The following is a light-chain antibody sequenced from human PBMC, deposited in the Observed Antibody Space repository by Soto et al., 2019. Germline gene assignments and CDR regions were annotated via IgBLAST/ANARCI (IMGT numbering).Light chain of an antibody. V-gene: IGKV3-20*01. CDR3: QQYGSSPWT. Sequence: LLTQSPATLSVSPGQRVTLSCRASQSISSYLAWYQQRPGQPSRLLIYDASSRATGIPGRFSGSGSGTDFTLTISRLEPEDFAVYYCQQYGSSPWTFGQGTKVDIK. CDR1: QSISSY. J-gene: IGKJ1*01. CDR2: DAS.